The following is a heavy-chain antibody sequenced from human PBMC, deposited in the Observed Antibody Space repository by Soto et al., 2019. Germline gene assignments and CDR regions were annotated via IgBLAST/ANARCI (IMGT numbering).Heavy chain of an antibody. D-gene: IGHD3-10*01. CDR2: IYYSGST. CDR1: GGSIRSYY. V-gene: IGHV4-59*01. Sequence: PSETLSLTCTVSGGSIRSYYWSCIRQPPGKGLEWIGYIYYSGSTNYNPSLKSRVTISVDTSKNQFSLKLSSVTAADTAVYYCARADSGGMDVWGQGTTVTVSS. CDR3: ARADSGGMDV. J-gene: IGHJ6*02.